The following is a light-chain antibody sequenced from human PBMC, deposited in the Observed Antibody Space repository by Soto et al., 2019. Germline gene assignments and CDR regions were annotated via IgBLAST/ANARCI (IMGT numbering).Light chain of an antibody. V-gene: IGLV2-14*03. J-gene: IGLJ2*01. CDR3: SSYTSSITLV. Sequence: QSALTQPASVSGSPGQSITISCTGTSSDVGGYDSVSWYQHHPGKAPKLMIYDVSNRPSGVSNRFSGSKSGNTASLTISGLQAEDEADYYCSSYTSSITLVFGGGTKLTV. CDR1: SSDVGGYDS. CDR2: DVS.